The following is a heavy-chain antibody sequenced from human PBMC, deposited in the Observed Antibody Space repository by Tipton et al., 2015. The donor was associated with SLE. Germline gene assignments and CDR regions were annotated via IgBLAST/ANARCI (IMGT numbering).Heavy chain of an antibody. CDR1: GGSISSGSYH. CDR3: ARDYSPEAYFDY. J-gene: IGHJ4*02. V-gene: IGHV4-61*02. D-gene: IGHD6-13*01. CDR2: IYTSGST. Sequence: TLSLTCTVSGGSISSGSYHWSWIRQPAGKGLEWIGRIYTSGSTNYNPSLKSRVTISVDTSKNQFSLKLSSVTAADTAVYYCARDYSPEAYFDYWGQGTLVTVSS.